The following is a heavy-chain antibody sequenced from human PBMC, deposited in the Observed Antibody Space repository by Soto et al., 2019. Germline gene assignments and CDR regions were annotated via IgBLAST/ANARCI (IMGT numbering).Heavy chain of an antibody. CDR1: GFTLGNYW. Sequence: EVQLVESGGGLVQSGGSLRLPCEASGFTLGNYWWHWVRQAPGKGLVWVSRINDYGTTINYAESVEGRFIISRDDAKSEVYLQMNNLRAEDSAVYYCARGGLEPFDYWGQGALVTVSS. J-gene: IGHJ4*02. D-gene: IGHD1-1*01. V-gene: IGHV3-74*01. CDR3: ARGGLEPFDY. CDR2: INDYGTTI.